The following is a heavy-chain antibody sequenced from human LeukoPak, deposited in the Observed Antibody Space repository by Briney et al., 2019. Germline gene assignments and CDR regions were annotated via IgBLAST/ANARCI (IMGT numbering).Heavy chain of an antibody. CDR1: GGSISSGGYS. J-gene: IGHJ4*02. Sequence: SETLSLTCAVSGGSISSGGYSWSWIRQPPGKGLKWIGYIYHSGSTYYNPSLKSRVTISVDRSKNQFSLKLSSVTAADTAVYYCARGGMVRGVMAYYFDYWGQGTLVTVSS. V-gene: IGHV4-30-2*01. CDR3: ARGGMVRGVMAYYFDY. CDR2: IYHSGST. D-gene: IGHD3-10*01.